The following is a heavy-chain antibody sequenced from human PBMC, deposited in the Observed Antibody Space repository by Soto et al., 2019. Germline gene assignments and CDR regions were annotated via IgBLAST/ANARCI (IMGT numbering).Heavy chain of an antibody. J-gene: IGHJ6*02. V-gene: IGHV1-69*13. CDR2: IIPIFGTA. CDR3: ARKSTIFGAPIYYYGMDV. CDR1: GGTFSSYA. Sequence: ASVKVSCKASGGTFSSYAISWVRQAPGQGLEWMGGIIPIFGTANYAQKFQGRVTITADESTSTAYMELSSLRSEDTAVYYCARKSTIFGAPIYYYGMDVWGQGTTVTVSS. D-gene: IGHD3-3*01.